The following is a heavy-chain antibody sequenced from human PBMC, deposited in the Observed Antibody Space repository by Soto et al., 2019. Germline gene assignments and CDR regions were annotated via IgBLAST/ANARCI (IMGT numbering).Heavy chain of an antibody. CDR3: ARSGYYDRTGYGTYYGMDV. V-gene: IGHV5-51*01. CDR2: IYPGDSDT. CDR1: GYSFTSYW. D-gene: IGHD3-22*01. Sequence: GESLKISCKGSGYSFTSYWIGWVRQMPGKGLEWMGIIYPGDSDTRYSPSFQGQVTISADKSISTAYLQWSSLKASDTAMYYSARSGYYDRTGYGTYYGMDVWGQGTTVTVSS. J-gene: IGHJ6*02.